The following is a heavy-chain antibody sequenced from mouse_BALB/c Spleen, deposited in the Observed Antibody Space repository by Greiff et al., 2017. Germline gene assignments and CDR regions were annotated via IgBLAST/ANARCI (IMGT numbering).Heavy chain of an antibody. Sequence: DVQLQESGPGLVKPSQSLSLTCSVTGYSITSGYYWNWIRQFPGNKLEWMGYISYDGSNNYNPSLKNRISITRDTSKNQFFLKLNSVTTEDTATYYCARDYDYAMDYWGQGTSVTVSS. J-gene: IGHJ4*01. D-gene: IGHD2-12*01. V-gene: IGHV3-6*02. CDR1: GYSITSGYY. CDR2: ISYDGSN. CDR3: ARDYDYAMDY.